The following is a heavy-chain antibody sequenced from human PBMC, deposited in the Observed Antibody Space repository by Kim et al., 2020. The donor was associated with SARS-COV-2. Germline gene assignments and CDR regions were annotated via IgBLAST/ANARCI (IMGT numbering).Heavy chain of an antibody. J-gene: IGHJ3*02. CDR3: ARGRSVVVDAFDI. V-gene: IGHV4-30-2*05. Sequence: YNPSLKSRFTISVDTSNNQFSLKLSSVTAADTAVYYCARGRSVVVDAFDIWGQGTMVTVSS. D-gene: IGHD2-15*01.